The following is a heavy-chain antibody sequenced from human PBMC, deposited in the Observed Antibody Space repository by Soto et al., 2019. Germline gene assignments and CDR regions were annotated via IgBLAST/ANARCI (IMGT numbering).Heavy chain of an antibody. CDR2: ISAYNGYT. D-gene: IGHD3-10*01. V-gene: IGHV1-18*01. Sequence: QVQLVQSGTEVKKPGASLKVSCKASGYNFTKYGISWVRQAPGQGLEWMGGISAYNGYTKYKQKFQGRVTMTTDTSKRKSYMKLRNWRFDKTTVYYCVRGPVPLNSYDGIDVWGQGTTVTVS. J-gene: IGHJ6*02. CDR1: GYNFTKYG. CDR3: VRGPVPLNSYDGIDV.